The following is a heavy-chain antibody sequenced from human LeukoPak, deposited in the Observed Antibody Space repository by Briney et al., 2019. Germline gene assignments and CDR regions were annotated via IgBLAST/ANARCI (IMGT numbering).Heavy chain of an antibody. Sequence: SGTLSLTCAVSGGSISSSNWWSWVRQPPGKGLEWIGEIYHSGSTYYNPSLKSRVTISVDMSKNQFSLKLSSVTASDTAVYYCARRYYYDGYFDYWGQGTLVTVSS. CDR2: IYHSGST. V-gene: IGHV4-4*02. CDR1: GGSISSSNW. D-gene: IGHD3-22*01. CDR3: ARRYYYDGYFDY. J-gene: IGHJ4*02.